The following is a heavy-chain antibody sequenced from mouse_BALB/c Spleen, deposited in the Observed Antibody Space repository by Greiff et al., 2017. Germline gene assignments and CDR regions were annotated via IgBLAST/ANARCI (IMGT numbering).Heavy chain of an antibody. CDR1: GYTFTSYW. J-gene: IGHJ4*01. CDR3: AKNDYDGSMDY. D-gene: IGHD2-4*01. Sequence: QVQLKQSGAELAKPGASVKMSCKASGYTFTSYWMHWVKQRPGQGLEWIGYINPSTGYTEYNQKFKDKATLTADKSSSTAYMQLSSLTSEDSAFYYCAKNDYDGSMDYWGQGTSVTVSS. CDR2: INPSTGYT. V-gene: IGHV1-7*01.